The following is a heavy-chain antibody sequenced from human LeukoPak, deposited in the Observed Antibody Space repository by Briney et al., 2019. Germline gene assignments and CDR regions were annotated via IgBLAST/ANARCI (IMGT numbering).Heavy chain of an antibody. J-gene: IGHJ5*02. CDR1: RFSFSDSY. V-gene: IGHV3-11*03. CDR2: ISSSGDYT. D-gene: IGHD1-7*01. Sequence: PGGSLRLSCAASRFSFSDSYMSWIRQAPGKGLEWVSYISSSGDYTAYADSVQGRFTISRDNSKNTLYLQMDSLRAEDTAIYYVTRTAQFTCFDPWGQGTLVTVSS. CDR3: TRTAQFTCFDP.